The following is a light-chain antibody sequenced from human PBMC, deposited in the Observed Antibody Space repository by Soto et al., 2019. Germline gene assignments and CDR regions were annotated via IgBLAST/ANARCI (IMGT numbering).Light chain of an antibody. Sequence: IVLTQSPSSLSASVGERATLTCRASQGVSSYLAWYQQKPGQAPKLLIYGASTLPTGIPSRFSGSGSGTEFTLTISSLQSEDFAVYYCQQHHNYPTAFGQGTQVEI. CDR3: QQHHNYPTA. CDR1: QGVSSY. CDR2: GAS. V-gene: IGKV3-15*01. J-gene: IGKJ1*01.